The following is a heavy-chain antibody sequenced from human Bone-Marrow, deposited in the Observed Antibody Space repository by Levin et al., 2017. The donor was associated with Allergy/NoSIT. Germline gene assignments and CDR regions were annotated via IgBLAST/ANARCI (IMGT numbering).Heavy chain of an antibody. V-gene: IGHV3-21*01. CDR1: GFTFSDYT. J-gene: IGHJ4*02. Sequence: GESLKISCAASGFTFSDYTMNWVRQAPGKGLGWVSSISSSSSYIYYADSVKGRSTSSRDNAKNSLYLQMNRLRAEDTSVYLCARDFNMGYCSGSSGYYIDHWGQGTLVTVSS. CDR2: ISSSSSYI. D-gene: IGHD2-15*01. CDR3: ARDFNMGYCSGSSGYYIDH.